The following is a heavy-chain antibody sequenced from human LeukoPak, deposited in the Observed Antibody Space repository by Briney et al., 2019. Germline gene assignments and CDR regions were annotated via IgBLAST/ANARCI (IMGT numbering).Heavy chain of an antibody. CDR3: ARHRSGSLATSFDY. CDR1: GGSISSYY. CDR2: IYYSGST. V-gene: IGHV4-59*08. D-gene: IGHD1-26*01. Sequence: SETLSLTCTVSGGSISSYYWSWIRQPPGKGLEWIGYIYYSGSTNYNPSLKSRVTISVGTSKNQFSLKLSSVTAADTAVYYCARHRSGSLATSFDYWGQGTLVTVSS. J-gene: IGHJ4*02.